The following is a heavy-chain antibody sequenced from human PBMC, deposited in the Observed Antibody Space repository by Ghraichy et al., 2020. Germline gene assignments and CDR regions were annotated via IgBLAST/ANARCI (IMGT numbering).Heavy chain of an antibody. J-gene: IGHJ6*02. Sequence: LSLTCTVSGGSISSYYWSWIRQPPGKGLEWIGYIYYSGSTNYNPSLKSRVTISVDTSKNQFSLKLSSVTAADTAVYYCARDSDYYYGMDVWGQGTTVTVSS. CDR3: ARDSDYYYGMDV. D-gene: IGHD3-10*01. CDR2: IYYSGST. CDR1: GGSISSYY. V-gene: IGHV4-59*01.